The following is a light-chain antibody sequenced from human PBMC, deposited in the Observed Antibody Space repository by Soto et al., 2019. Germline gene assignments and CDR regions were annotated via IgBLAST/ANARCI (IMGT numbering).Light chain of an antibody. J-gene: IGKJ1*01. CDR1: QSVSSSY. Sequence: EIVLTQSPGTLSLSPGERGTLSCRTSQSVSSSYLAWYQQKPGQAPRLLIYGASTRATGIPDRFSGSGPGTDFTLTISRLEPEDFAVYYCQQYGTSFWTFGQGTKVDIK. V-gene: IGKV3-20*01. CDR2: GAS. CDR3: QQYGTSFWT.